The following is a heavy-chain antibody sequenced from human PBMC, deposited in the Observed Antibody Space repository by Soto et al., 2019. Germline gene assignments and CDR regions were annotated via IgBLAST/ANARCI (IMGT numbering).Heavy chain of an antibody. V-gene: IGHV3-48*02. Sequence: PGGSLRHSCAASGFTFSSYSMNWVRQAPGKGLEWVSYISSSSSTIYYADSVKGRFTISRDNAKNSLYLQMNSLRDEDTAVYYFFFFLCYGDHRDLHSLPTRRSSDL. D-gene: IGHD4-17*01. J-gene: IGHJ2*01. CDR2: ISSSSSTI. CDR3: FFFLCYGDHRDLHSLPTRRSSDL. CDR1: GFTFSSYS.